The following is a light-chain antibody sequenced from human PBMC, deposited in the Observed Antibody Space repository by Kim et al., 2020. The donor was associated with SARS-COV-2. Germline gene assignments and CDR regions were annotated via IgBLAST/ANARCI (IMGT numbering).Light chain of an antibody. CDR3: QQYNIWRT. CDR2: GAS. CDR1: RSVSSK. J-gene: IGKJ1*01. Sequence: LSASPGDRATPSCRASRSVSSKLAWDQQRPGQAPRLLIYGASTRAHGIPARFSASGSVTEFTLVIGSLQPEDFAVYYCQQYNIWRTFGQGTKLEI. V-gene: IGKV3-15*01.